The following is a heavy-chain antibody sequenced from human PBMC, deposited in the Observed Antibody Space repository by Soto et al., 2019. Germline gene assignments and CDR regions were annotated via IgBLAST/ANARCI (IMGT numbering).Heavy chain of an antibody. Sequence: GGSLRLSCAASGFTFSSYSMNWVRQAPGKGLKWVSSISSRRSNIYYADKVKGRFTISRDNAKNSLYLQMNCLRADDTVVYYCSRDQGGIAAAAFYYFDYWGQGTLVTVSS. CDR3: SRDQGGIAAAAFYYFDY. D-gene: IGHD6-13*01. CDR2: ISSRRSNI. V-gene: IGHV3-21*06. CDR1: GFTFSSYS. J-gene: IGHJ4*02.